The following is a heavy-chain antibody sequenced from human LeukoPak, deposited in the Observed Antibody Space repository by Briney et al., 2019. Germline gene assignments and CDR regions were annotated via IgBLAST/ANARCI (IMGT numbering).Heavy chain of an antibody. CDR2: ISGSGGST. V-gene: IGHV3-23*01. Sequence: GGSLRLSCAASGFTFSSYAMSWVRQAPGKGLEWVSAISGSGGSTYYADSVEGRFTISRDNSKNTLYLQMNSLRAEDTAVYYCAKGREGYSGSYTPFDSWGQGTLVTVSS. CDR3: AKGREGYSGSYTPFDS. J-gene: IGHJ4*02. D-gene: IGHD1-26*01. CDR1: GFTFSSYA.